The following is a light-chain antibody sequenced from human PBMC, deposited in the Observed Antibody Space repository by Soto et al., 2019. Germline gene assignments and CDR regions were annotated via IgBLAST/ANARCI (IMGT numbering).Light chain of an antibody. V-gene: IGKV3-20*01. Sequence: EIVLTQSPGTLSLSPGERATLFCRASQSVSSSFLAWYQQKPGQAPRLLISGASSRATGIPDRFSGSGSGTDFTLTISRLEPEDFAVYYCQQYGSTPPYTFGQGTRLEIK. J-gene: IGKJ2*01. CDR3: QQYGSTPPYT. CDR2: GAS. CDR1: QSVSSSF.